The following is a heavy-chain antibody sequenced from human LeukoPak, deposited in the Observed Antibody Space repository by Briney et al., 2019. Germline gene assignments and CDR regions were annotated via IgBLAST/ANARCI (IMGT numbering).Heavy chain of an antibody. Sequence: PSETLSLTCTVSGGSISSSSYYWGWIRQPPGKGLEWIGSIYYSGSTYYNPSLKSRVTISVDTSKNQFSLKPSSVTAADTAVYYCAGYSSSWYRWFDPWGQGTLVTVSS. V-gene: IGHV4-39*07. CDR1: GGSISSSSYY. D-gene: IGHD6-13*01. J-gene: IGHJ5*02. CDR2: IYYSGST. CDR3: AGYSSSWYRWFDP.